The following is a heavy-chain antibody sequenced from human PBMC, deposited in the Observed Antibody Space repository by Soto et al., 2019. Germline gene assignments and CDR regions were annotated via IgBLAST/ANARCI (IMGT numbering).Heavy chain of an antibody. CDR2: INSNGGNT. V-gene: IGHV3-64*01. Sequence: EVQLVRSGGGLVEPGGSLILSCAASGFTFSSYAMHWVRQAPGKGLEYVSVINSNGGNTDYARSVKGRFTISRDNSKNTLYLQMGSLRAEDMAVYYCARRIPFGYGMDVWGQGTTVTVSS. D-gene: IGHD2-21*01. J-gene: IGHJ6*02. CDR3: ARRIPFGYGMDV. CDR1: GFTFSSYA.